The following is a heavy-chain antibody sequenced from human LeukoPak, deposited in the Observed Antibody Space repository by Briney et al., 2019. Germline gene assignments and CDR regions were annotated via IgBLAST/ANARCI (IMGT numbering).Heavy chain of an antibody. V-gene: IGHV4-59*01. J-gene: IGHJ4*02. Sequence: SETLSLTCTVSGGSISSYYWNWIRQPPGKGLEWIGYIYYSGSTNYNPSLKSRVTISVDTSKNQFSLKLSSVTAADTAVYYCARGLYYYDSSGYYDYWGQGTLVTVSS. D-gene: IGHD3-22*01. CDR3: ARGLYYYDSSGYYDY. CDR2: IYYSGST. CDR1: GGSISSYY.